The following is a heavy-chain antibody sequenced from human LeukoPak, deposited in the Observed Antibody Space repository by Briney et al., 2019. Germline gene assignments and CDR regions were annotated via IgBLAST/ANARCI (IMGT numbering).Heavy chain of an antibody. CDR1: GGSFSGYY. Sequence: SETLSLTCAVYGGSFSGYYWSWIRQPPGKGLEWIGEINHSGSTNYNPSLKSRVTISVDTSKNQFSLKLGSVTAADTAVYYCARGRISLGYCSSTSCSRSPYYYYMDVWGKGTTVTVSS. J-gene: IGHJ6*03. D-gene: IGHD2-2*01. CDR3: ARGRISLGYCSSTSCSRSPYYYYMDV. CDR2: INHSGST. V-gene: IGHV4-34*01.